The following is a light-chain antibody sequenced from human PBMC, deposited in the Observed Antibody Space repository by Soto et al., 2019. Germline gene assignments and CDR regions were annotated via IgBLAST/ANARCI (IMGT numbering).Light chain of an antibody. J-gene: IGKJ5*01. CDR1: QKVRSN. Sequence: EIPMTQSPAPLSLSPGVIATLLCSTSQKVRSNLAGYQQKPGQAPRLLIYCASTRATGSPARFSGSGSGTEFTLIISSLQSEDFAVYYCQQYNTCPPITFGQGTRLEIK. V-gene: IGKV3-15*01. CDR3: QQYNTCPPIT. CDR2: CAS.